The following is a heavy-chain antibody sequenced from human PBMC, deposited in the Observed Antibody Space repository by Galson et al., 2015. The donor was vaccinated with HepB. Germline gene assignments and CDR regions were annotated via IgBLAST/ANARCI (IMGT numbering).Heavy chain of an antibody. CDR3: ARELGAGSDT. CDR2: TYYRSKWYN. J-gene: IGHJ5*02. Sequence: CAISGDSVSSRGTAWGWIRQSPSGSLEWLRRTYYRSKWYNDYAVSVKSRITISPDTSKNQFSLQLNSVTPEDTAMYYCARELGAGSDTWGQGTLVTVSS. V-gene: IGHV6-1*01. D-gene: IGHD3-16*01. CDR1: GDSVSSRGTA.